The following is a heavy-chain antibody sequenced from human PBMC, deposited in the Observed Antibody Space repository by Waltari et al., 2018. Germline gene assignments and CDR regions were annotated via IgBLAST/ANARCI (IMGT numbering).Heavy chain of an antibody. CDR3: TRDYDDSSGYYYYYGMDV. J-gene: IGHJ6*02. Sequence: EVQLVESGGGLVQPGRSLRLSCTASGFTFGDYAMSWFRQAPGKGLEWVGFIRSKAYGGTTEYAASVKGRFTISRDDSKSIAYLQMNSLKTEDTAVYYCTRDYDDSSGYYYYYGMDVWGQGTTVTVSS. CDR1: GFTFGDYA. D-gene: IGHD3-22*01. V-gene: IGHV3-49*03. CDR2: IRSKAYGGTT.